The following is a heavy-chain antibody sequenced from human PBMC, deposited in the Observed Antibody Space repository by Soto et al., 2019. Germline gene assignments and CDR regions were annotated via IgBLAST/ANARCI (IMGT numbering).Heavy chain of an antibody. V-gene: IGHV3-64*01. CDR3: ARIVVAAGSDY. Sequence: GGSLRLSCAASGFTFSTYPMHWVRQAPGKGLEYVSVISSNGGTTYYANSVKGRFTISRDNSKNTLYLQMGSLRPEDMAVYYCARIVVAAGSDYWGQGTLVTASS. D-gene: IGHD2-15*01. J-gene: IGHJ4*02. CDR2: ISSNGGTT. CDR1: GFTFSTYP.